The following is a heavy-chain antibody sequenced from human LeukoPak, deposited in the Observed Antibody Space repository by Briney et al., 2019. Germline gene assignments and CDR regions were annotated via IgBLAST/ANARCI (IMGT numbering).Heavy chain of an antibody. D-gene: IGHD6-13*01. CDR2: IYYSGST. J-gene: IGHJ4*02. V-gene: IGHV4-59*01. CDR3: ARVSWYLFFDY. CDR1: GGSISSYY. Sequence: SETLSLTCTVSGGSISSYYWSWIRQPPGKGLEWIGYIYYSGSTNYNPSLKSRVTISVDTSKNQFSLKLSSVTAADTAVYYCARVSWYLFFDYWGQGTLVIVSS.